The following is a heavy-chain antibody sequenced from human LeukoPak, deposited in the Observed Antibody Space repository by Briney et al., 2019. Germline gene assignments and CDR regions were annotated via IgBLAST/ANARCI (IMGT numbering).Heavy chain of an antibody. J-gene: IGHJ4*02. Sequence: GGSVRLSCAGSEFTFSDYYMSWIRQAPGKGLEWVSYISSSGSTIYYADSVKGRFTISRDNAKNSLYLQMNSLRAEDTAVYYCARDHGSITMIVVAPEYYFDYWGQGTLVTVSS. D-gene: IGHD3-22*01. CDR2: ISSSGSTI. V-gene: IGHV3-11*01. CDR1: EFTFSDYY. CDR3: ARDHGSITMIVVAPEYYFDY.